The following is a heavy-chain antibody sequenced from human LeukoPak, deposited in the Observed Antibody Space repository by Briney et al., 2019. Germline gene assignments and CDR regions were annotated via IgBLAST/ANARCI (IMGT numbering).Heavy chain of an antibody. CDR3: ARGGHYYYYYMDV. CDR1: GFTFSNYA. J-gene: IGHJ6*03. V-gene: IGHV3-23*01. CDR2: ISGSGSSI. Sequence: GGSLRLSCAASGFTFSNYAMSWVRQAPGKGLEWFSAISGSGSSIYYADSVKGRFTISRDNAKNSLYLQMNSLRAEDTAVYYCARGGHYYYYYMDVWGKGTTVTVSS.